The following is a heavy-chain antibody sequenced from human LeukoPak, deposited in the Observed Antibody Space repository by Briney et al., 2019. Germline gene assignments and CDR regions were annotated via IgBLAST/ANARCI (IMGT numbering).Heavy chain of an antibody. V-gene: IGHV3-30*18. CDR3: AKGQLERYDYGDYGDAFDI. CDR1: GFTFSSYG. CDR2: IWYGGSNK. D-gene: IGHD4-17*01. Sequence: PGRSLRLSCAASGFTFSSYGMHWVRQAPGKGLEWVAVIWYGGSNKYYADSVKGRFTISRDNSKNTLYLQMNSLRAEDTAVYYCAKGQLERYDYGDYGDAFDIWGQGTMVTVSS. J-gene: IGHJ3*02.